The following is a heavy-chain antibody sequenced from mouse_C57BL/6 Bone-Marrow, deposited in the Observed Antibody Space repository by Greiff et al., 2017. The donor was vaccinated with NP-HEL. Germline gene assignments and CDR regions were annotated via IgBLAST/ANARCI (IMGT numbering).Heavy chain of an antibody. J-gene: IGHJ4*01. CDR1: GYTSTSYW. CDR2: IHPNSGST. CDR3: ARGLLWLRRRDYYAMDY. D-gene: IGHD2-2*01. V-gene: IGHV1-64*01. Sequence: VQLQQPGAELVKPGASVKLSCKASGYTSTSYWMHWVKQRPGQGLEWIGMIHPNSGSTNYNEKFKSKATLTVDKSSSTAYMQLSSLTSEDSAVYYCARGLLWLRRRDYYAMDYWGQGTSVTVSS.